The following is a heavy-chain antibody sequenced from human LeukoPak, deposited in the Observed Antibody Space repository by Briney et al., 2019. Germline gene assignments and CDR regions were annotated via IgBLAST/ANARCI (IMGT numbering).Heavy chain of an antibody. D-gene: IGHD2/OR15-2a*01. CDR1: GGTFSSYA. V-gene: IGHV1-69*01. J-gene: IGHJ3*02. CDR2: IIPIFGTA. CDR3: ARARGFDFEYCVLDFSAEEVCDAFDI. Sequence: GSSVKVSCKASGGTFSSYAISWVRQAPGQGLEWMGGIIPIFGTANYAQKFQGRVTITADESTSTAYMELSSLRSEDTAVYYCARARGFDFEYCVLDFSAEEVCDAFDIWGQGTMVTVSS.